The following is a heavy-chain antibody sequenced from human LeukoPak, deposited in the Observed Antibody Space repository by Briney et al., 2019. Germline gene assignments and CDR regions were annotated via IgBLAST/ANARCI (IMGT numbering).Heavy chain of an antibody. D-gene: IGHD5-12*01. Sequence: PGGSLRLSCAASGFTFRNFWMSWVRQAPGKGLEWVSSISSSSSYIYYAGSVKGRFTISRDNAKNSLYLQMNSLRAEDTAVYYCAVRMVATSSVDYWGQGTLVTVSS. V-gene: IGHV3-21*01. J-gene: IGHJ4*02. CDR1: GFTFRNFW. CDR3: AVRMVATSSVDY. CDR2: ISSSSSYI.